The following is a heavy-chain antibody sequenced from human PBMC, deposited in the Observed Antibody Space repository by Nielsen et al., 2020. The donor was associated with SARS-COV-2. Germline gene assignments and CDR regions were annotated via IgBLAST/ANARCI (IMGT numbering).Heavy chain of an antibody. CDR3: AKVRRIRTVTSPSDY. Sequence: GESLKISCAASGFTFSSYGMHWVRQAPGKGLEWEAVIWYDGSNKYYADSVKGRFTISRDNSKNTLYLQMNSLRAEDTAVYYCAKVRRIRTVTSPSDYWGQGTLVTVSS. J-gene: IGHJ4*02. D-gene: IGHD4-17*01. CDR1: GFTFSSYG. CDR2: IWYDGSNK. V-gene: IGHV3-30*02.